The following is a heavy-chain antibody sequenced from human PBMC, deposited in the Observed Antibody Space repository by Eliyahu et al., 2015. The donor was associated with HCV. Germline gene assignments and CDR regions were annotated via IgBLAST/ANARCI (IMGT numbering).Heavy chain of an antibody. CDR2: ISASGVTT. D-gene: IGHD4-17*01. J-gene: IGHJ4*02. CDR1: GFXFSSYA. Sequence: EVQLLESGGDLVQPGGSLRLXCAASGFXFSSYAMTWVRQAPGKGLQWVSSISASGVTTYYADSVMGRSTIPRDNSRNTLYLQMNSLSVEDTAVYYCEKDPSMAYDYGDYFDYWGQGTLVTVSS. CDR3: EKDPSMAYDYGDYFDY. V-gene: IGHV3-23*01.